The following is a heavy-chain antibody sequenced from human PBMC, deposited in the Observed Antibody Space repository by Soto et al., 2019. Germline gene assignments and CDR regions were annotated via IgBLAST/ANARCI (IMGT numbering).Heavy chain of an antibody. CDR1: GGTFSSYA. J-gene: IGHJ5*02. CDR2: IIPIFGTA. D-gene: IGHD6-13*01. V-gene: IGHV1-69*06. CDR3: APVSAALALDP. Sequence: SVKVSCKASGGTFSSYAISWVLQAPGQGLEWMGGIIPIFGTANYAQKFQGRVTITADKSTSTAYMELSSLRSEDTAVYYCAPVSAALALDPWGQGTLVTVSS.